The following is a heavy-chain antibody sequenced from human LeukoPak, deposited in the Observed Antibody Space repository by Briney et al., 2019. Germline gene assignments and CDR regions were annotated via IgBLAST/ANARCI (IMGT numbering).Heavy chain of an antibody. V-gene: IGHV3-23*01. CDR1: GFTFSSYA. D-gene: IGHD3-22*01. Sequence: LTGGSLRLSCAASGFTFSSYAMSWVRQAPGKGLEWVSAISGIGGSTYYADSVKGRFTISRDNSKNTLYLQMNSLRAEDTAVYYCAKGAADYYDSSGYYGIDYWGQGTLVTVSS. CDR3: AKGAADYYDSSGYYGIDY. J-gene: IGHJ4*02. CDR2: ISGIGGST.